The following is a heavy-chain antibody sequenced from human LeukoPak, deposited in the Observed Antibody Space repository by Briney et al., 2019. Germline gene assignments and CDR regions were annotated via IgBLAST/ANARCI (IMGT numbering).Heavy chain of an antibody. Sequence: GGSLRLSCSASGFTFSSYAMHWVRQAPGKGLEYVSAISSNGGRTYYADSVKGRFTISRDNSKNTLYLQMSSLRAEDTAVYYCVKDLEMATITGFDYWGQGTLVTVSS. CDR2: ISSNGGRT. CDR1: GFTFSSYA. D-gene: IGHD5-24*01. J-gene: IGHJ4*02. CDR3: VKDLEMATITGFDY. V-gene: IGHV3-64D*06.